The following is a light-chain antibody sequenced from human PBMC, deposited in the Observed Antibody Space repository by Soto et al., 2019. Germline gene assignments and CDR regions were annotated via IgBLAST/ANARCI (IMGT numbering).Light chain of an antibody. CDR3: ASYASSNTVL. Sequence: QSVLTQPASVSGSPGQSITISCTGTSSDIGGYNYVSWYQQHPGKAPKLMIYDVSDRPSGVSNRFSGSKSGNTASLTISGLQAEDEADYYCASYASSNTVLFGGRTKL. CDR1: SSDIGGYNY. J-gene: IGLJ2*01. V-gene: IGLV2-14*03. CDR2: DVS.